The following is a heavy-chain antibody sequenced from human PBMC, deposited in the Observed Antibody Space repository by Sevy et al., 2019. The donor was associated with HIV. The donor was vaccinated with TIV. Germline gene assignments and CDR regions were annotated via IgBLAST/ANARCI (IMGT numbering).Heavy chain of an antibody. J-gene: IGHJ5*02. CDR3: AKEVYGGIAAAGMGEFDP. CDR1: GFTFDDYA. V-gene: IGHV3-9*01. Sequence: GGSLRLSCAASGFTFDDYAMHWVRQAPGKGLEWVSGISWKSGSIGYADSVKGRFTISRDNAKNSLYLQMNSLRADDTALYYCAKEVYGGIAAAGMGEFDPWGQGTLVTVSS. CDR2: ISWKSGSI. D-gene: IGHD6-13*01.